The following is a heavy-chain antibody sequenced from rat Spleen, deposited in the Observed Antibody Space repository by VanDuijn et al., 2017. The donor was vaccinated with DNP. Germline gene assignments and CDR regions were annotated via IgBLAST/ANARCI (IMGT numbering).Heavy chain of an antibody. CDR1: GYSITSNY. CDR2: ISYSGST. J-gene: IGHJ3*01. D-gene: IGHD1-2*01. Sequence: EVQLQESGPGLVKPSQSLSLTCSVTGYSITSNYWGWIRKFPGNKMEWIGHISYSGSTSYNPSLKSRISITRDTSKNQFFLQLNSLTTEDTATYYCARTDFYSSYIPFAYWGQGTLVTVST. CDR3: ARTDFYSSYIPFAY. V-gene: IGHV3-1*01.